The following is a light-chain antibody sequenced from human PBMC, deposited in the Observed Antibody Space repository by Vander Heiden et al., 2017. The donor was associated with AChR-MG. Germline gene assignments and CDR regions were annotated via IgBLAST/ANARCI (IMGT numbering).Light chain of an antibody. Sequence: IQFTQSPSSLSASVGDRVTITCRASHGISSYLAWYQQKPGKAPKLLIYAASSLQSGVPARFSGSGSGTDFTLTISSLQPEDFATYYCQQLNSYPRTFGEGTKVEIK. V-gene: IGKV1-9*01. J-gene: IGKJ4*01. CDR1: HGISSY. CDR3: QQLNSYPRT. CDR2: AAS.